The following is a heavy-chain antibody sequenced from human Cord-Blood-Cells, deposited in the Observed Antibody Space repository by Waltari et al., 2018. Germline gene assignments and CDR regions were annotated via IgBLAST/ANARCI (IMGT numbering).Heavy chain of an antibody. J-gene: IGHJ2*01. Sequence: QVQLQQWGAGLLKPSETLSLTCAVYGGSFSGYYWSWIRQPPGKGLEWIGEINHSGSTNYNPSLKSRVTISVDTSKNQFSLKLSSVTAADTAVYYCARVEYGDYWYFDLWGRSTLVTVSS. D-gene: IGHD4-17*01. V-gene: IGHV4-34*01. CDR1: GGSFSGYY. CDR3: ARVEYGDYWYFDL. CDR2: INHSGST.